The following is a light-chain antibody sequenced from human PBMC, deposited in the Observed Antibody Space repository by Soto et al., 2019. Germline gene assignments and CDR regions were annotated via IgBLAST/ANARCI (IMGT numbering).Light chain of an antibody. CDR3: QQYGSSPGT. CDR2: GAS. J-gene: IGKJ1*01. CDR1: QSVSSSY. Sequence: ERVLMQSPGTLSLSPGERATLSCRASQSVSSSYLAWYQQKPGQAPRLLIYGASSRATGIPDRFSGSGSGTDFTLTISRLEPEDFAVYYCQQYGSSPGTFGQGTKV. V-gene: IGKV3-20*01.